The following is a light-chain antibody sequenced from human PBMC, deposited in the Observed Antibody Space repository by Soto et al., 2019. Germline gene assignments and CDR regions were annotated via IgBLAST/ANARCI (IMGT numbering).Light chain of an antibody. V-gene: IGLV2-8*01. CDR1: SSDVGGYNY. CDR3: SSYVGTNSYV. Sequence: QSVLTQPRSASGSRGQSVTISYTGTSSDVGGYNYVSWYQHHPGKAPKLIIYEVYKRPSGVPDRFSGSKSGNTAALTVSGLQAEDEADYYCSSYVGTNSYVFGTGTKVTVL. CDR2: EVY. J-gene: IGLJ1*01.